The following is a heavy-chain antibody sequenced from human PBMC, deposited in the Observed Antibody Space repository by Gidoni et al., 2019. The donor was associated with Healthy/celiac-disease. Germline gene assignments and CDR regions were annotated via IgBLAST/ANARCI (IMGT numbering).Heavy chain of an antibody. D-gene: IGHD3-10*01. V-gene: IGHV1-2*02. CDR2: INPNSGGT. J-gene: IGHJ4*02. CDR3: ARDESPLWFGESKRGGVLDY. Sequence: QVQLVQSGAEVKKPGVSVKVSCKASGYTFTGYYMHWVRQAPGQGLEWMGWINPNSGGTNYAQKFQGRVTMTRDTSISTAYMGLSRLRSGDTAVYYCARDESPLWFGESKRGGVLDYWGQGTLVTVSS. CDR1: GYTFTGYY.